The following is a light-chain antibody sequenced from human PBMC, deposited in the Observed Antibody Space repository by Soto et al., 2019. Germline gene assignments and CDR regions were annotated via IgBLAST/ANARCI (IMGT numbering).Light chain of an antibody. CDR3: QQSYSTPLT. CDR2: AAS. CDR1: QSSSSY. J-gene: IGKJ4*02. V-gene: IGKV1-39*01. Sequence: DIEMTQSPFPLSSSVGDMVTITCRTSQSSSSYLAWYQQKPGKAPRLLIYAASSRHSGIPARFSGSGSGTDFTLTISSLQPEDFAAYYCQQSYSTPLTFGRGTKVDIK.